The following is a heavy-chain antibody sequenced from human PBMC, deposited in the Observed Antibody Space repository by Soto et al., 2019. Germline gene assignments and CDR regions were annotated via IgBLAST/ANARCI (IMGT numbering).Heavy chain of an antibody. CDR1: GFTFSRYA. V-gene: IGHV3-23*01. Sequence: ESGGGLVQPGGSLRLSCAASGFTFSRYAMSWVRQAPGRGLEWVSAISGSGGSTYYADSVKGRFTISRDNSKNTLYLQMNSLRAEDTAVYYCAKDLRSSGSLSDYWGQGTLVTVSS. J-gene: IGHJ4*02. D-gene: IGHD3-22*01. CDR3: AKDLRSSGSLSDY. CDR2: ISGSGGST.